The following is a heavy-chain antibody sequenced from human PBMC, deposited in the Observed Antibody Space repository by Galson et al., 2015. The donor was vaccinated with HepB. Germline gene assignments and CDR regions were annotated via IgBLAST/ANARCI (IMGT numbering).Heavy chain of an antibody. Sequence: SVKVSCKASGGTFSSYAISWVRQAPGQGLEWMGGIIPIFGTANYAQKFQGRVTITADESTSTAYMELSSLRSEDTAVYYCASYWYGGDYYYYYGMDVWGQGTTVTVSS. CDR2: IIPIFGTA. D-gene: IGHD3-10*01. J-gene: IGHJ6*02. CDR1: GGTFSSYA. CDR3: ASYWYGGDYYYYYGMDV. V-gene: IGHV1-69*13.